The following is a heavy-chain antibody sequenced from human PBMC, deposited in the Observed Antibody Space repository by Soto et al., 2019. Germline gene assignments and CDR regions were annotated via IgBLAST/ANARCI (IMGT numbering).Heavy chain of an antibody. CDR2: ISYDGSNK. CDR1: GFTFSSYG. CDR3: AKAGANARGDILTGGERVYYFDY. Sequence: QVQLVESGGGVVQPGRSLRLSCAASGFTFSSYGMHWVRQAPGKGLEWVAVISYDGSNKYYADSVKGRFTISRDNSKNTLYMQMNSLRAEDTAVYYCAKAGANARGDILTGGERVYYFDYWGQGTLVTVSS. D-gene: IGHD3-9*01. J-gene: IGHJ4*02. V-gene: IGHV3-30*18.